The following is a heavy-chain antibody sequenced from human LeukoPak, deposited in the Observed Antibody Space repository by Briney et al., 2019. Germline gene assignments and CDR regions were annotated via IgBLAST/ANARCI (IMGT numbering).Heavy chain of an antibody. V-gene: IGHV3-30*18. CDR1: GFTFDDYG. J-gene: IGHJ4*02. CDR3: AKVGDGYNYGTFDY. CDR2: ISYDGSNK. D-gene: IGHD5-24*01. Sequence: AGGSLRLSCAASGFTFDDYGMHWVRQAPGKGLEWVAVISYDGSNKYYADSVKGRFTISRDNSKNTLYLQMNSLRAEDTAVYYCAKVGDGYNYGTFDYWGQGTLVTVSS.